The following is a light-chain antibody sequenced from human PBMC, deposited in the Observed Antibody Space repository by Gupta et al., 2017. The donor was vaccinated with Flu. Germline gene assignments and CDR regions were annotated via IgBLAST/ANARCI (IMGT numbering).Light chain of an antibody. Sequence: PSSLSAFVGDTVTIACRASQRVGDYLNWYHHRAGKAPKLLIYGASSLHSGVPSRFSGSGSGADFTLTISSLQPEDFATYYCQQSDIAPPTFGPGTKVEIK. CDR3: QQSDIAPPT. CDR1: QRVGDY. CDR2: GAS. V-gene: IGKV1-39*01. J-gene: IGKJ1*01.